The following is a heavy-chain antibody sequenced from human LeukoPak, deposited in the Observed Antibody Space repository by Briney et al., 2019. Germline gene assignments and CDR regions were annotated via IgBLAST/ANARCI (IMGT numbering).Heavy chain of an antibody. CDR1: GYSISSGYY. CDR2: IYHSGST. V-gene: IGHV4-38-2*02. D-gene: IGHD3-10*01. CDR3: ARDWVYGSGSYYYHPPFDY. Sequence: PSETLSLTCAVSGYSISSGYYWGWIRQPPGKGLEWIGSIYHSGSTYYNPSLKSRVTISVDTSKNQFSLKRSSVTAADTAVYYCARDWVYGSGSYYYHPPFDYWGQGTLVTVSS. J-gene: IGHJ4*02.